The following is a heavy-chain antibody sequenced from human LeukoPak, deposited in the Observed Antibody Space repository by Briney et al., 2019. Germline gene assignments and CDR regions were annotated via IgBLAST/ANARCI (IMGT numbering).Heavy chain of an antibody. V-gene: IGHV4-34*01. CDR2: INHSGST. CDR3: ARECRWGYYSYYYYYMDV. CDR1: GGSFSGYY. J-gene: IGHJ6*03. D-gene: IGHD3-22*01. Sequence: PSETLSLTCAVYGGSFSGYYWSWIRQPPGKGLEWIGEINHSGSTNYNPSLKSRVTISVDTSKNQFSLKLSSVTAADTAVYYCARECRWGYYSYYYYYMDVWGKGTTVTVSS.